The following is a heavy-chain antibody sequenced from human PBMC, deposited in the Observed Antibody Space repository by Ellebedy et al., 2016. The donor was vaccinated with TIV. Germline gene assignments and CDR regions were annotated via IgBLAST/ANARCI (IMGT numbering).Heavy chain of an antibody. D-gene: IGHD1-7*01. V-gene: IGHV3-48*04. CDR1: GFSFSDYG. Sequence: PGGSLRLSCAASGFSFSDYGMNWVRQAPGKGLEWVSYISSYTNTIHYAESVRGRFTISRDNAKNSLYLQMDNLRAEDTSIYYCAELSWVDLWGLGTLVTVST. CDR2: ISSYTNTI. CDR3: AELSWVDL. J-gene: IGHJ5*02.